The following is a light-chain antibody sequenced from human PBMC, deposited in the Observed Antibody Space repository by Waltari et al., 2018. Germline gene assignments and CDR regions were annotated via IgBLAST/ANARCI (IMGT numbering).Light chain of an antibody. CDR1: SSDIGGYHY. CDR2: DVS. V-gene: IGLV2-14*03. Sequence: QSALTQPASVSGSLGRSITISCTGTSSDIGGYHYVSWFQQHPGEAPKLIIYDVSKWPSGVSSRFSGSKSANTASLTISGLQAEDEADYYCSSYTSSNTFVFGGGTKLTVL. J-gene: IGLJ2*01. CDR3: SSYTSSNTFV.